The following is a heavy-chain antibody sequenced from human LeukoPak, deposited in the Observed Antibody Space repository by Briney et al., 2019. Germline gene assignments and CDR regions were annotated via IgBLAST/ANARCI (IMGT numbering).Heavy chain of an antibody. D-gene: IGHD6-19*01. CDR3: ARDVHEGGWTLIPVY. J-gene: IGHJ4*02. Sequence: GGSLRLSFAASGFTFSSYAMHWVRQAPGKGLEWVAVISYDGSNKYYADSVKGRFTISRDNSKNTLYLQMNSLRAEDTAVYYCARDVHEGGWTLIPVYWGQGTLVTVSS. CDR2: ISYDGSNK. CDR1: GFTFSSYA. V-gene: IGHV3-30-3*01.